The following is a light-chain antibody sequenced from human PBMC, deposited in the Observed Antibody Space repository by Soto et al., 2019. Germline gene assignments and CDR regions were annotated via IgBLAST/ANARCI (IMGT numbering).Light chain of an antibody. CDR1: STDFVSYNR. CDR2: EAS. V-gene: IGLV2-18*01. CDR3: SLYTSENTYV. Sequence: QSVLTQPPSVSGSPGQSGTISCTGTSTDFVSYNRVSWYQQPPGTAPKLIIYEASNRPSGVPGRFSGSKSGNTASLTISGLQAADEADYYCSLYTSENTYVFGTGTKLTVL. J-gene: IGLJ1*01.